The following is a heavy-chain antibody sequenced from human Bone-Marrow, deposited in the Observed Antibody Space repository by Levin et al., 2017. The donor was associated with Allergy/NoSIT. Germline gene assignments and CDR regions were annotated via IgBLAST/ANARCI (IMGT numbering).Heavy chain of an antibody. Sequence: SQTLSLPCAVSCDSVRHYYWSWIRQSPGKGLEWIGYIYHGGHTDYSPSLKSRVTISVDTSKNQFSLSLTSVTAADTAVYFCARRARAGGYDGYNWFDPWGQGTLVTVSS. CDR1: CDSVRHYY. V-gene: IGHV4-59*08. CDR2: IYHGGHT. J-gene: IGHJ5*02. D-gene: IGHD5-12*01. CDR3: ARRARAGGYDGYNWFDP.